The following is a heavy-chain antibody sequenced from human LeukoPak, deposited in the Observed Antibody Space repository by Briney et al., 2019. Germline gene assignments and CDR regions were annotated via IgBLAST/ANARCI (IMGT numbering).Heavy chain of an antibody. CDR3: AKGLWFGELLYLDY. D-gene: IGHD3-10*01. CDR1: GFTFSSYG. CDR2: ISYDGSNK. V-gene: IGHV3-30*18. Sequence: GGSLRLSCAASGFTFSSYGMHWVRQAPGKGLEWVAVISYDGSNKYYADSVKGRFTISRDNPKNTLYLQMNSLRAEDTAVYYCAKGLWFGELLYLDYWGQGTLVTVSS. J-gene: IGHJ4*02.